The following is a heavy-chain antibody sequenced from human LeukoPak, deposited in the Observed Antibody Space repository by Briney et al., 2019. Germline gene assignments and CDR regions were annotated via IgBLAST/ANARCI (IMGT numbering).Heavy chain of an antibody. Sequence: SETLSLTCTVSGGSISSGGFYWRWIRQHPGKGLEWIGYIYYSGSTYYIPSLRSRLTISVDTSKNQFSLKLSSVTAADTAVYYCARVHYYDSSGSFDYWGQGTLVTVSS. V-gene: IGHV4-31*03. CDR3: ARVHYYDSSGSFDY. D-gene: IGHD3-22*01. CDR1: GGSISSGGFY. CDR2: IYYSGST. J-gene: IGHJ4*02.